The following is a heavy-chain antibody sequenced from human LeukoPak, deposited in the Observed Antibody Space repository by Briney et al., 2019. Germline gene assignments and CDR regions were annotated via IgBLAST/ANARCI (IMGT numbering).Heavy chain of an antibody. CDR1: GFTFSDHY. Sequence: GGSLRLSCAASGFTFSDHYMDWVRQAPGKGLEWVGRSRDKVNRYTTEYAASVKGRFTISRDESKNSLYLQMNSLKTEDTAVYYCVRDPFGPTGYWGQGTLVTVSS. CDR2: SRDKVNRYTT. D-gene: IGHD4-17*01. V-gene: IGHV3-72*01. CDR3: VRDPFGPTGY. J-gene: IGHJ4*02.